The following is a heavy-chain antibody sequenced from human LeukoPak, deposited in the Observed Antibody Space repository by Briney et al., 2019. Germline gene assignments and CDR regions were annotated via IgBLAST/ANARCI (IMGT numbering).Heavy chain of an antibody. V-gene: IGHV3-74*01. CDR1: GFTFSSYW. J-gene: IGHJ4*02. Sequence: TGGSLRLSCAASGFTFSSYWMHWVRQAPGKGLVWVSRINTNGRSTSYADFVKGRFTISRDNAKNTLYLQVNSLRAEDTAVYYCARDSPPRYSGSYPMPLWGQGTLVTVSS. D-gene: IGHD1-26*01. CDR2: INTNGRST. CDR3: ARDSPPRYSGSYPMPL.